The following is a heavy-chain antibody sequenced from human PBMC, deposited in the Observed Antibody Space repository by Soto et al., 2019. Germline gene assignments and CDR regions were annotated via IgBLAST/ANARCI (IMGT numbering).Heavy chain of an antibody. Sequence: GGSLRLSCAASGFTFSSYATHWVRQDPGKGLERVAVISYDGINKYYAEFVKGRFTISRDNSKNTLYLQMNSMRAEYTVFYYCARYFKVQLWLNLPYFYYGMDVWGQGTTVTVSS. CDR3: ARYFKVQLWLNLPYFYYGMDV. CDR2: ISYDGINK. V-gene: IGHV3-30*01. J-gene: IGHJ6*02. D-gene: IGHD5-18*01. CDR1: GFTFSSYA.